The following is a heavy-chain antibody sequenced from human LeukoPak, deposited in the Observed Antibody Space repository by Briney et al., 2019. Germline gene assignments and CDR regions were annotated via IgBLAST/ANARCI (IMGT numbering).Heavy chain of an antibody. CDR2: MSKDGRTI. V-gene: IGHV3-48*03. CDR1: GFRFSTQE. CDR3: ARGPYTGFDLYFDS. Sequence: GGSLRLSCAASGFRFSTQEMAWVRQAPGKGLEWVSYMSKDGRTIYYADSVKGRFTISRDNTRNSLFLQLNSLSADDTGFYYCARGPYTGFDLYFDSWGQGTLVTISS. J-gene: IGHJ4*02. D-gene: IGHD5-12*01.